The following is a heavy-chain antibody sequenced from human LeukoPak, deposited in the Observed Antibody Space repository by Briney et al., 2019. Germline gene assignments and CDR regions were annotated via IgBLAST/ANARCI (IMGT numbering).Heavy chain of an antibody. V-gene: IGHV3-7*03. CDR2: INRDGSEK. CDR3: ATYDSWSGYNIAY. D-gene: IGHD3-3*01. Sequence: SWIRQAPGKGLEWMTNINRDGSEKNYVDSVKGRFTITRDNAENSLYLQMNSLKVEDTAIYYCATYDSWSGYNIAYWGQGTLVTVSS. J-gene: IGHJ4*02.